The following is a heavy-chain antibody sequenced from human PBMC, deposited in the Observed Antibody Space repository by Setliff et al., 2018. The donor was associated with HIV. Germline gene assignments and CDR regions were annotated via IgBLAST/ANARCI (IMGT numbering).Heavy chain of an antibody. CDR2: IFYSGIT. V-gene: IGHV4-59*05. D-gene: IGHD3-3*01. CDR1: GGSIVRYY. Sequence: PSETLSLTCTVSGGSIVRYYWTWIRQPPGKGLEWIGSIFYSGITYYNPSLKSRVTISVDTSKNQFSLNLTSVTAADTAVYYCARSKTFYDFWGGYYTHGAFKIWGLGTMVTVSS. CDR3: ARSKTFYDFWGGYYTHGAFKI. J-gene: IGHJ3*02.